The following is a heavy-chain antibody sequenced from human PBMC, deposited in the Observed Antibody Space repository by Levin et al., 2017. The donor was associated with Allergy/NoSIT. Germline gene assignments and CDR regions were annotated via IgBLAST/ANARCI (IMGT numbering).Heavy chain of an antibody. CDR3: TIANPLYGDYTADSDY. D-gene: IGHD4-17*01. CDR1: GFTFNAAW. J-gene: IGHJ4*02. CDR2: IKSKSDGETA. V-gene: IGHV3-15*01. Sequence: GGSLRLSCAASGFTFNAAWMSWVRQAPGKGLEWVGRIKSKSDGETADYAAPVKGRFTISRDDSKNTLYLQMNSLKTEDTAVYDCTIANPLYGDYTADSDYWGQGILVTVSS.